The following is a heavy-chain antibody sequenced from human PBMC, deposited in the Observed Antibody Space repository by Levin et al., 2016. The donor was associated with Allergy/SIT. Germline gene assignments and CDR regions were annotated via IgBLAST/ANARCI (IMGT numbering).Heavy chain of an antibody. J-gene: IGHJ6*02. CDR1: GYTFTSYD. V-gene: IGHV1-8*01. Sequence: ASVKVSCKASGYTFTSYDINWVRQATGQGLEWMGWMNPNSGNTGYAQKFQGRVTMTRNTSISTAYMELSSLRSEDTAVYYCARVSVTGTIEDDYYYGMDVWGQGTTVTVSS. CDR2: MNPNSGNT. D-gene: IGHD1-7*01. CDR3: ARVSVTGTIEDDYYYGMDV.